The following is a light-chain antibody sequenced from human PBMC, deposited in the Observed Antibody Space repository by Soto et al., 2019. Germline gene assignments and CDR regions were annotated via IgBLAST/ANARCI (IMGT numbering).Light chain of an antibody. Sequence: DIQMTQSPSSLSASVRDRVPITFRASQSISSYLNWYQQKPGKAPKLLIYKASTLKSGVPSRFSGSGSGTDFTLTISCLQSEDFATYYCQQYYSYPWTFGQGTKVDIK. V-gene: IGKV1-39*01. CDR2: KAS. CDR3: QQYYSYPWT. J-gene: IGKJ1*01. CDR1: QSISSY.